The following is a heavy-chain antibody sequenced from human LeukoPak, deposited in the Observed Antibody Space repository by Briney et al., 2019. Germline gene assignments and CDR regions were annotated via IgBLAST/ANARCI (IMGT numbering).Heavy chain of an antibody. Sequence: SETLSLTCAVYGGSFSGYYWSWIRQPPGKGLEWIGEIYHSGSTNYNPSLKSRVTISVDKSKNQFSLKLSSVTAADTAVYYCARIWAAGTIDYWGQGTLVTVSS. CDR3: ARIWAAGTIDY. V-gene: IGHV4-34*01. J-gene: IGHJ4*02. CDR2: IYHSGST. CDR1: GGSFSGYY. D-gene: IGHD6-13*01.